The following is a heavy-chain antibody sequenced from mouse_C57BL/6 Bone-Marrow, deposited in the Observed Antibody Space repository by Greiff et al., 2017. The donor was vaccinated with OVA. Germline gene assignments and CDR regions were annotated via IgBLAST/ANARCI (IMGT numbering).Heavy chain of an antibody. CDR1: GYTFTDYY. CDR2: INPNNGGT. D-gene: IGHD2-2*01. CDR3: ARDYGYDND. Sequence: EVQLQQSGPELVKPGASVKISCKASGYTFTDYYMNWVKQSHGKSLEWIGDINPNNGGTSYNQKFKGKATLTVDKSSSTAYMELRSLTSEDSAVYYCARDYGYDNDWGQGTTLTVSS. V-gene: IGHV1-26*01. J-gene: IGHJ2*01.